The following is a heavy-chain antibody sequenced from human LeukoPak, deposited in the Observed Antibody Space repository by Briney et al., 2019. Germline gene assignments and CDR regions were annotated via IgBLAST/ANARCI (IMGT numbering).Heavy chain of an antibody. CDR1: GGSFSGYY. Sequence: PSETLSLTCAVYGGSFSGYYWSWIRQPPGKGLEWSGEINHSGSTNYNPSLKSRVTISVDTSKNQFSLKLSSVTAADTAVYYCARDISQWELLGGYYFDYWGQGTLVTVSS. CDR3: ARDISQWELLGGYYFDY. CDR2: INHSGST. D-gene: IGHD1-26*01. V-gene: IGHV4-34*01. J-gene: IGHJ4*02.